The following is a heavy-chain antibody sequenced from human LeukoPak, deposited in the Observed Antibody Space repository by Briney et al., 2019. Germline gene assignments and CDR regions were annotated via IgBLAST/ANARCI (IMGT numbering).Heavy chain of an antibody. D-gene: IGHD5-12*01. CDR1: GFIASNNF. CDR2: IHSGDST. J-gene: IGHJ4*02. CDR3: ARDRDYSGYDLFDY. Sequence: AGGSLRLSCTASGFIASNNFMSWVRRAPGKGLEWVSIIHSGDSTYYADSVKGRFTISRDNSKNTLYLQMNSLRAEDTAVYYCARDRDYSGYDLFDYWGQGTLVTVSS. V-gene: IGHV3-66*01.